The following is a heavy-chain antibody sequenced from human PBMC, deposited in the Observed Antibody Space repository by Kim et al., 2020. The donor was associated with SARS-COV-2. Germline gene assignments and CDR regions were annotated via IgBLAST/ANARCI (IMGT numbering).Heavy chain of an antibody. CDR1: GFTFSNAW. Sequence: GGSLRLSCAASGFTFSNAWMSWVRQAPGKGLEWVGRIKSKTDGGTTDYAAPVKGRFTISRDDSKNTLYLQMNSLKTEDTAVYYCTTDYRSGYGDYYYYGMDVWGQGTTVTVSS. V-gene: IGHV3-15*01. CDR3: TTDYRSGYGDYYYYGMDV. CDR2: IKSKTDGGTT. D-gene: IGHD5-12*01. J-gene: IGHJ6*02.